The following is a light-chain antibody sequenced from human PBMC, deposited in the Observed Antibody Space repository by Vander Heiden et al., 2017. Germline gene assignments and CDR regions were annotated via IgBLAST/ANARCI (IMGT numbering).Light chain of an antibody. CDR3: RQQNSYPPWT. V-gene: IGKV1-17*01. J-gene: IGKJ1*01. Sequence: DIQMTQSPSSLSASVGDRVTITCRASQGISNYLGWYQQKPGKAPKRLIYAASSLQRGVASRCSGSGGGKEVTLTISSRQPEDVATYYCRQQNSYPPWTFGQGTKVEIK. CDR1: QGISNY. CDR2: AAS.